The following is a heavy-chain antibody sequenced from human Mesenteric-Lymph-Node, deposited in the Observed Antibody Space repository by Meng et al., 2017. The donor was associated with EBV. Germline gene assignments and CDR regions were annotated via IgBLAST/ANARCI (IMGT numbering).Heavy chain of an antibody. CDR3: ARDLSGSRNRPFDY. J-gene: IGHJ4*02. V-gene: IGHV4-4*02. Sequence: QGPPPAPSPRLPSPAETPSLTGPVSGGSISSSTWWSWVRQPPGKGLEWIGEIYHSGSTNYNPSLKSRVTISVDKSKNQFSLKLSSVTAADTAVYYCARDLSGSRNRPFDYWGQGTLVTVSS. CDR2: IYHSGST. CDR1: GGSISSSTW. D-gene: IGHD3-10*01.